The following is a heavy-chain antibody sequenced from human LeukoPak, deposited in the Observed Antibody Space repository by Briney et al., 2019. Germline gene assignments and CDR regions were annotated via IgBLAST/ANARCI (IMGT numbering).Heavy chain of an antibody. Sequence: GGSLRLSCAASGFTFNSYSMNWVRQAPGKGLEWVSSIESSSTYIYYADSVKGRFTVSRNNAENSLYLQMNSLRAEDTAVYYCSRVLYSSGWVFGGYCAMDVWGQGTTVTVSS. V-gene: IGHV3-21*01. CDR3: SRVLYSSGWVFGGYCAMDV. CDR1: GFTFNSYS. D-gene: IGHD6-19*01. J-gene: IGHJ6*02. CDR2: IESSSTYI.